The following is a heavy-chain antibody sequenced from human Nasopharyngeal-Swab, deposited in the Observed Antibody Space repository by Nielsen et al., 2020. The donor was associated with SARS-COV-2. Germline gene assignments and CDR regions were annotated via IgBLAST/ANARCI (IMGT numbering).Heavy chain of an antibody. V-gene: IGHV4-34*01. CDR1: GGSFSGYY. Sequence: SETLSLTCAVYGGSFSGYYWSWIRQPPGKGLEWIGEINHSGSTNYTPSLKSRVTISVDTSKNQFSLKLSSVTAADTAVYYCARGYSWYYDFWSGYSRPNLWFDPWGQGTLVTVSS. CDR2: INHSGST. J-gene: IGHJ5*02. D-gene: IGHD3-3*01. CDR3: ARGYSWYYDFWSGYSRPNLWFDP.